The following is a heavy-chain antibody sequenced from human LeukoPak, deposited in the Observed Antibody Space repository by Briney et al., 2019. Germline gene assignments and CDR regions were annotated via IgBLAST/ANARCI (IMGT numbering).Heavy chain of an antibody. V-gene: IGHV3-48*02. CDR1: GXTLSSYS. J-gene: IGHJ4*02. CDR2: ISISSDTI. Sequence: PGGSLRLSCAASGXTLSSYSMNWVRQAPGKGLEWVSYISISSDTIYYADSVKGRFTISRDNAKNSLYLQMNSLRDEDTAVYYCARGTGTNVLRPFDYWGQGTLVNVSS. D-gene: IGHD2/OR15-2a*01. CDR3: ARGTGTNVLRPFDY.